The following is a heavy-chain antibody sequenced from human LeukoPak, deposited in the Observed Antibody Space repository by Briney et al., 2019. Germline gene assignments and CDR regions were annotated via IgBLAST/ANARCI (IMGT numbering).Heavy chain of an antibody. V-gene: IGHV3-21*01. CDR1: GFTFSSYS. J-gene: IGHJ3*02. CDR2: ISSSSSYI. Sequence: GGSLRLSCAASGFTFSSYSMNWVRQAPGKGLEWVSSISSSSSYIYYADSVKGRFTISRDSAKNSLYLQMNSLRAEDTAVYYCARDRGGGSGYAFDIWGQGTMVTVSS. D-gene: IGHD3-22*01. CDR3: ARDRGGGSGYAFDI.